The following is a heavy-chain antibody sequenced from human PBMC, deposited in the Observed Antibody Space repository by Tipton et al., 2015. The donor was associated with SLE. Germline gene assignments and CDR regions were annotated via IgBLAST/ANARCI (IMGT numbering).Heavy chain of an antibody. D-gene: IGHD6-19*01. CDR2: INHSGIT. CDR3: AGAVGTVAGLRDY. CDR1: GGSFSGYY. J-gene: IGHJ4*02. Sequence: TLSLTCAVYGGSFSGYYWSWIRQPPGVGLEWIGEINHSGITNSNPSLKSRLIISVDTSKNQFSLKLSSVTAADTAVYYCAGAVGTVAGLRDYWGQGTLVTVSS. V-gene: IGHV4-34*01.